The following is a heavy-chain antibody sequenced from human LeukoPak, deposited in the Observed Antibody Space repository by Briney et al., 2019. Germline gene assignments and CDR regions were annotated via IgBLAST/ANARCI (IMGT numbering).Heavy chain of an antibody. Sequence: PSETLSLTCNMSRGSMSFYYWNWIRQPAGKGLEWIGRIDTSRQTSYNPSLKNRVTISVDKSKNQVSLELRSVTVADTAVYYCARDDPPIESGSYLGVWYFDLWGRGTLVTTSS. CDR1: RGSMSFYY. CDR3: ARDDPPIESGSYLGVWYFDL. CDR2: IDTSRQT. D-gene: IGHD1-26*01. J-gene: IGHJ2*01. V-gene: IGHV4-4*07.